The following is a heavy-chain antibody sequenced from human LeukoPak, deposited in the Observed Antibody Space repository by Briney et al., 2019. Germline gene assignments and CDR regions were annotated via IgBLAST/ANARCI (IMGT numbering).Heavy chain of an antibody. J-gene: IGHJ4*02. V-gene: IGHV3-33*01. CDR1: GFTFSSYG. CDR3: ARGRSYGVSPLDY. D-gene: IGHD5-18*01. CDR2: IWYDGSNK. Sequence: GGSLRLSCAASGFTFSSYGMHWVRQAPGKGLEWVAVIWYDGSNKYYADSVKGRFTISRDNSKNTLYLQMNSLRAEDTAVYYCARGRSYGVSPLDYWGQGTLVTVSS.